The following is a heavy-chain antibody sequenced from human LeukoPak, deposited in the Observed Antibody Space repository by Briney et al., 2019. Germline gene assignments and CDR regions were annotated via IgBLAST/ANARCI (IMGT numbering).Heavy chain of an antibody. Sequence: GGSLRLSCAASGFAFSSYAMSWVRQAPGKGLEWVSAISGSGGSTYYADSVKGRFTISRDNSKNTLYLQMNSLRAEDTAVYYCAKDRGGIAARLPDYWGQGTLVTVSS. CDR1: GFAFSSYA. D-gene: IGHD6-6*01. CDR3: AKDRGGIAARLPDY. J-gene: IGHJ4*02. V-gene: IGHV3-23*01. CDR2: ISGSGGST.